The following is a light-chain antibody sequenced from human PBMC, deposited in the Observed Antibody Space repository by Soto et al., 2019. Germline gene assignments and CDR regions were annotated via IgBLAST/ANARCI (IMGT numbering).Light chain of an antibody. CDR3: QRYYNAPFT. J-gene: IGKJ4*01. CDR2: AAS. V-gene: IGKV1-27*01. Sequence: DIQVTQYPSSLSASVGDRVTITCRASQGIKNYLAWYQQKPGEIPKLLIYAASTLESGIPPRFSGSGSGTDLTLTINNLQPEDVATYYCQRYYNAPFTFGGGTKVEIK. CDR1: QGIKNY.